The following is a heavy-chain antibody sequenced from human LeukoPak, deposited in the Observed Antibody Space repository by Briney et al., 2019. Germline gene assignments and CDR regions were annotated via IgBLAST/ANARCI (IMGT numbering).Heavy chain of an antibody. CDR2: ISGSGGST. CDR3: AKDRHAPGRYCSSTSCFPFDS. Sequence: GGSLRLSCVVSGFTFSSYAMSWVRQAPGKGLEWVSGISGSGGSTYYADSVKGRFTISRDNTKNTLYLQVNSLRAEDTAVYYCAKDRHAPGRYCSSTSCFPFDSWGQGTLVTVSS. V-gene: IGHV3-23*01. CDR1: GFTFSSYA. J-gene: IGHJ5*01. D-gene: IGHD2-2*01.